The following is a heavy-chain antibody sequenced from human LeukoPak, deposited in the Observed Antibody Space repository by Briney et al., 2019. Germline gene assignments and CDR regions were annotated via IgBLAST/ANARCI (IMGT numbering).Heavy chain of an antibody. V-gene: IGHV3-7*01. J-gene: IGHJ4*02. D-gene: IGHD5-12*01. Sequence: GGSLRLSCAASGFTFSDYFMSWIRQAPGKGLEWVANIKQDGSEKYYVDSVKGRFTISRDNAKNSLYLQMNSLRAEDTAVYYCARDIYSGYAFYFDYWGQGTLVTVSS. CDR3: ARDIYSGYAFYFDY. CDR2: IKQDGSEK. CDR1: GFTFSDYF.